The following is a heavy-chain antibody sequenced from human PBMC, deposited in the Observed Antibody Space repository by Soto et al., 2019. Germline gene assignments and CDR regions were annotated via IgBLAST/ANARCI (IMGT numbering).Heavy chain of an antibody. Sequence: GDSLNISCKSYGYSFTTYWIAWVRQMPGKGLEWMGSIHPGESDTRYSPSFQGQVTISADRSITTAYLQWSSLKASDTAMYYCASHEATYYNFYGMDVWGQGTTVTVSS. CDR1: GYSFTTYW. J-gene: IGHJ6*02. CDR2: IHPGESDT. V-gene: IGHV5-51*01. CDR3: ASHEATYYNFYGMDV.